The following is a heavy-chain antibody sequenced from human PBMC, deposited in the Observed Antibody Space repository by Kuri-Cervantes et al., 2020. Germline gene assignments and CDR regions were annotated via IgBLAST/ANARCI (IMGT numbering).Heavy chain of an antibody. J-gene: IGHJ6*02. CDR2: INHSGST. CDR3: ARFAVRGVKPNYYYGMDV. V-gene: IGHV4-34*01. Sequence: SETLSLTCAVYGGSFSGYYWSWIRQPPGKGMEWIGEINHSGSTNYNPSLKSRVTMSVDTSKNQFSLKLSSVTAADTAVYYCARFAVRGVKPNYYYGMDVWGQGTTVTVSS. CDR1: GGSFSGYY. D-gene: IGHD3-10*01.